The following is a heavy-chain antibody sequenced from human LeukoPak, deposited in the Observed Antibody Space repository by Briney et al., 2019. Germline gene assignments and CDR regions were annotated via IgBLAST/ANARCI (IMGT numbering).Heavy chain of an antibody. CDR2: IYYSGST. D-gene: IGHD2-15*01. CDR3: ARSSAYCSGGSCYLSPQYYYYMDV. Sequence: ASETLSLTCTVSGGSISSYYWSWIRQPPGKGLEWSGYIYYSGSTNYNPSLKSRVTISVDTSKNQFSLKLSSVTAADTAVYYCARSSAYCSGGSCYLSPQYYYYMDVWWKGTTVTVSS. J-gene: IGHJ6*03. CDR1: GGSISSYY. V-gene: IGHV4-59*01.